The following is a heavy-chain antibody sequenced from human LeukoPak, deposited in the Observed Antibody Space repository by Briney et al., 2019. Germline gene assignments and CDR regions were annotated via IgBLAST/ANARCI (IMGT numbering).Heavy chain of an antibody. CDR1: GFTFNTYE. CDR2: ISRSGSTK. V-gene: IGHV3-48*03. CDR3: ARGRHSGSYYDPFDY. Sequence: GGSLRLSCATSGFTFNTYEMNWVRQAPGKGLEWVSYISRSGSTKYYADSVKGRFTISRDNAKNTLYLQMNSLRAEDTAVYYCARGRHSGSYYDPFDYWGQGTLVTVSS. D-gene: IGHD1-26*01. J-gene: IGHJ4*02.